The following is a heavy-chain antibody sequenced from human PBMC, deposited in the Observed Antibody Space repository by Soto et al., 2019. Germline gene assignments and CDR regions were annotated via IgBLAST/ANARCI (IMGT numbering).Heavy chain of an antibody. Sequence: TFSSYSMNWVRQAPGKGLEWVSSISSSSSYIYYTDSVKGRFTISRDNAKNSLYLQMNSLRAEDTAVYYCAREDHDFRSGYYPEEYYYYYGMDVWGQGTTVTVSS. D-gene: IGHD3-3*01. CDR3: AREDHDFRSGYYPEEYYYYYGMDV. CDR1: TFSSYS. J-gene: IGHJ6*02. CDR2: ISSSSSYI. V-gene: IGHV3-21*01.